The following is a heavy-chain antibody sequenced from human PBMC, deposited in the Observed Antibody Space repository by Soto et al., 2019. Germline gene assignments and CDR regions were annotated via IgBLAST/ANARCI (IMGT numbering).Heavy chain of an antibody. CDR3: AHSRPPRLLDY. J-gene: IGHJ4*02. CDR1: GFSLSTSGVG. CDR2: IYWDDDK. V-gene: IGHV2-5*02. D-gene: IGHD6-6*01. Sequence: QITLKESGPTLVKPTQTLTLTCTFSGFSLSTSGVGVGWIRQPPGKALEWLALIYWDDDKRYSSSLNSRLTITKDTSKNQVVLSMTNMDPVDTATYYCAHSRPPRLLDYWGQGTLVTVSS.